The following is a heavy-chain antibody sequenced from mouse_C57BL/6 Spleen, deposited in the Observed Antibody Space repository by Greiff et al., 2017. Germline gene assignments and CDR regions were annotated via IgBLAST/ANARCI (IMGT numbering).Heavy chain of an antibody. CDR3: ARQGYGSSYWYFDV. J-gene: IGHJ1*03. CDR1: GFTFSDYG. Sequence: EVKLMESGGGLVKPGGSLKLSCAASGFTFSDYGMHWVRQAPEKGLEWVAYISSGSSTIYYADKVKGRFTISRDNAKNTLFLQMTSMRSEDTARYYCARQGYGSSYWYFDVWGTGTTVTVSS. V-gene: IGHV5-17*01. CDR2: ISSGSSTI. D-gene: IGHD1-1*01.